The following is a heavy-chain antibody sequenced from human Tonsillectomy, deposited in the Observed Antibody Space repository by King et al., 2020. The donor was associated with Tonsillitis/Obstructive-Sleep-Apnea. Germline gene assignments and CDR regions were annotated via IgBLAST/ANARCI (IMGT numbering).Heavy chain of an antibody. J-gene: IGHJ4*02. CDR3: ARHGVDGDAHGDY. V-gene: IGHV5-10-1*01. Sequence: VQLVESGAEVKKPGESLRISCTGSGYSFTSYWISWVRQMPGKGLEWMGRIDPSDSYTNYSPSFQGHVTISADKSISTAYLQWSSLKSSDTAMYYCARHGVDGDAHGDYWGQGTLVTVSS. CDR2: IDPSDSYT. D-gene: IGHD4-17*01. CDR1: GYSFTSYW.